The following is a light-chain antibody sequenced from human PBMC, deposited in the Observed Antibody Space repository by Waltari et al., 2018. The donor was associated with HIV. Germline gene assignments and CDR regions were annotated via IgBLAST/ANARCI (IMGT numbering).Light chain of an antibody. CDR3: QQYERLPIT. CDR1: QDISHW. CDR2: DAS. Sequence: DIQMTQSPSSLSASVGDRVTITCQASQDISHWLNWNQQEPGKAPKLLIYDASNWQTVVKSRLRGRGSGTDFPFTISSLQPEDIATYYCQQYERLPITFGQGTRLEIK. J-gene: IGKJ5*01. V-gene: IGKV1-33*01.